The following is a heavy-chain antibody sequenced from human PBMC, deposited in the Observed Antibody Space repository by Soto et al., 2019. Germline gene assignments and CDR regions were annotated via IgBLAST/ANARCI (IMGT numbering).Heavy chain of an antibody. V-gene: IGHV3-23*01. J-gene: IGHJ4*02. CDR1: GFTFSTYA. Sequence: EVQLLESGGGLVQPGGSLRLSCAASGFTFSTYAMSWVRQAPGKGLEWVSKIIHSGDSTYYADSVKGRFTISRDNSKNKVYLQMNSLRAEDKAVYYCATGQQLGYWGQGTLVTVSS. CDR2: IIHSGDST. D-gene: IGHD6-13*01. CDR3: ATGQQLGY.